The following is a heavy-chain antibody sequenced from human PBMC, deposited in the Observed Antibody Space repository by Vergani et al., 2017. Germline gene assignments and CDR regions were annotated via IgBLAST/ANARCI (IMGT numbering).Heavy chain of an antibody. CDR3: ARTRITSFVVVVNFAY. J-gene: IGHJ4*02. V-gene: IGHV1-2*02. CDR1: GYTFTGYY. Sequence: QVQLVQSGAEVKKPGASVKVSCKASGYTFTGYYMHWVRQAPGQGLEWMGWINPNSGGTNYAQKFQGRVTMTRDTSISTAHMELSRLRSDDTAVYYCARTRITSFVVVVNFAYWGQGTLVSVSS. D-gene: IGHD3-3*01. CDR2: INPNSGGT.